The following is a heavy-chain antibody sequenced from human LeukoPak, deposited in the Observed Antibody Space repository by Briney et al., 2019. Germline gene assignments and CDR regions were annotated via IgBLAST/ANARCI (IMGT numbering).Heavy chain of an antibody. D-gene: IGHD5-18*01. CDR1: GYTLTELS. J-gene: IGHJ4*02. CDR3: ATVSTRDSYVDYFDY. CDR2: FDPEDGET. V-gene: IGHV1-24*01. Sequence: GASVKVSCKVSGYTLTELSMHWVRQAPVKGLEWMGGFDPEDGETIYAQKFQGRVTMTEDTSTDTAYMELSSLRSEDTAVYYCATVSTRDSYVDYFDYWGQGTLVTVSS.